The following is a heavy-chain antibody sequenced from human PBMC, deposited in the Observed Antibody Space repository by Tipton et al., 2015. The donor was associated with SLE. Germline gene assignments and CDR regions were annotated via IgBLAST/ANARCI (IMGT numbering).Heavy chain of an antibody. V-gene: IGHV4-38-2*02. D-gene: IGHD5-24*01. J-gene: IGHJ4*02. CDR1: GYSISSGYY. CDR2: IYHSGST. Sequence: TLSLTCTVSGYSISSGYYWGWIRQPPGKGLEWIGSIYHSGSTYYNPSLKSRVTISVDTSKNQFSLKLSSVTAADTAVYYCASSGRERWLQPRDYWGQGTLVTVSS. CDR3: ASSGRERWLQPRDY.